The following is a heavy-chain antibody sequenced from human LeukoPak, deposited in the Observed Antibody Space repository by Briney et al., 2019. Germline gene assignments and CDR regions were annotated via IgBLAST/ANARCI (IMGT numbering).Heavy chain of an antibody. CDR1: GGSVSSSKW. J-gene: IGHJ3*02. CDR2: VYHDGGT. V-gene: IGHV4-4*02. CDR3: ARTSIAARRANAFDI. D-gene: IGHD6-6*01. Sequence: PSGTLSLTCVVSGGSVSSSKWWSWVRQPPGKGLEWIGQVYHDGGTKYNPSLKSRVTISVDRSKNQFSLKLSSVTAADTAVYYCARTSIAARRANAFDIWGQGTMVTVSS.